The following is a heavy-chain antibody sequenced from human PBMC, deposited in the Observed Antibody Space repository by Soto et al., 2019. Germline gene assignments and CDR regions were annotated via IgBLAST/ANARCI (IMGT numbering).Heavy chain of an antibody. Sequence: TPYLTCTVSGDSLSSGGHYWSWIRQQPGKGLEWIGHIYDSVNTYYSPSLRSRVTISSDMSKNQFSLNLRSVTAADTSVYYCARVDHRVYFAILTDYWVQGTLVTVSS. CDR2: IYDSVNT. D-gene: IGHD3-9*01. CDR3: ARVDHRVYFAILTDY. J-gene: IGHJ4*02. CDR1: GDSLSSGGHY. V-gene: IGHV4-31*03.